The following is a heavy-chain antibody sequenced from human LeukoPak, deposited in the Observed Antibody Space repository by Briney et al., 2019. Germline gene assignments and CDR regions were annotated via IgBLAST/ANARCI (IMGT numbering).Heavy chain of an antibody. Sequence: GGSLRLSCAASGFTFSSYAMHWVRQAPGKGLEWVAVISYDGSNKYYADSVKGRFTISRDNSKNTLYLQMNSLRAEDTAVHYCAREGLLWFGELLAAFDIWGQGTMVTVSS. CDR1: GFTFSSYA. CDR3: AREGLLWFGELLAAFDI. CDR2: ISYDGSNK. J-gene: IGHJ3*02. D-gene: IGHD3-10*01. V-gene: IGHV3-30-3*01.